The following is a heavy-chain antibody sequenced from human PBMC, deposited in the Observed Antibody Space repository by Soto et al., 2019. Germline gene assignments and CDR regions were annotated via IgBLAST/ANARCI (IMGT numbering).Heavy chain of an antibody. CDR2: IYSDGNT. D-gene: IGHD3-16*01. CDR3: ARHVGYYWYFDL. V-gene: IGHV3-66*04. J-gene: IGHJ2*01. Sequence: EVQLVESGGGLVKPGGSLRLSCAASGFTVSSSYMGWVRQAPGKGLEWVSSIYSDGNTYYADSVRGRFTISTDNSKDTLHLQMNSLRVDDTAMYYCARHVGYYWYFDLWGRGTLVTVSS. CDR1: GFTVSSSY.